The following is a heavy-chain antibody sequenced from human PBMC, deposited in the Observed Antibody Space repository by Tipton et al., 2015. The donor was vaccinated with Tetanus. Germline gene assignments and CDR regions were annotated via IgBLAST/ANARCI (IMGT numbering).Heavy chain of an antibody. CDR3: AREADCSGGSCFSGDFDT. V-gene: IGHV3-33*01. J-gene: IGHJ4*02. CDR1: GFIFSSYG. CDR2: SWYDGTDK. Sequence: SLRLSCAASGFIFSSYGIHWVRRAPGKGLEWVAVSWYDGTDKYYADSVKGRFTISRDNSKNTLYLQMNSLRAEDTALYYCAREADCSGGSCFSGDFDTWGQGTQVTVSS. D-gene: IGHD2-15*01.